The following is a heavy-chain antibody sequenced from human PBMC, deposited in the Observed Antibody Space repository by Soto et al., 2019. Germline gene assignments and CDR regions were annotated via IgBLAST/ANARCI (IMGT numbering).Heavy chain of an antibody. CDR1: GYSFTNSW. D-gene: IGHD4-17*01. Sequence: PGESLKISCQGSGYSFTNSWIAWARQMPGKGLEYMGIIYPGDSDTRYSPSFQGQVTISADKSISTAYLQWSSLKASDTAVYYCARVAEMGTVTEGYYYYMDVWGKGTTVTVSS. J-gene: IGHJ6*03. CDR3: ARVAEMGTVTEGYYYYMDV. V-gene: IGHV5-51*01. CDR2: IYPGDSDT.